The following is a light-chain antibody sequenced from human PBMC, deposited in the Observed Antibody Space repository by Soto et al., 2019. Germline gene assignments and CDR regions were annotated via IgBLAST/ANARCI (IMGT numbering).Light chain of an antibody. Sequence: EIVLTQSPGTLSLPPGERATLSCRASQSVVSSSLAWYQQKPGQAPRLLMYGVSSRATGIPDRFSGSGSGTDFTLTISGLEPEDFAVYYCQQYGTSPFTFGPGTKVNIK. CDR1: QSVVSSS. CDR2: GVS. V-gene: IGKV3-20*01. J-gene: IGKJ3*01. CDR3: QQYGTSPFT.